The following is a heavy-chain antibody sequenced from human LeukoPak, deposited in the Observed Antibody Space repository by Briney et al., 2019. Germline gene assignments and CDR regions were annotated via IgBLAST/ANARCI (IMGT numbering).Heavy chain of an antibody. J-gene: IGHJ6*02. V-gene: IGHV3-23*01. CDR1: GFTFSSYV. CDR3: AKAPSSGGSGSYFYYYGMDV. Sequence: PGGSLRLSCAASGFTFSSYVMSWVRQAPGKGLEWVSAISGSGGSTYYADSVKGRFTISRDNSKNTLYLQMNSLRAEDTAVYYCAKAPSSGGSGSYFYYYGMDVWGQGTTDTVSS. D-gene: IGHD3-10*01. CDR2: ISGSGGST.